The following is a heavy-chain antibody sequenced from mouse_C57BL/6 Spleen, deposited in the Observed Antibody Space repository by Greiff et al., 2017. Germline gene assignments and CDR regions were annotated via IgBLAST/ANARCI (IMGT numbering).Heavy chain of an antibody. CDR1: GFTFSDYG. D-gene: IGHD3-2*01. Sequence: EVKLMESGGGLVKPGGSLKLSCAASGFTFSDYGMHWVRQAPEKGLEWVAYISSGSSTIYYADTVKGRFTISRDNAKNTLYLQMSSLRSEDTALYYCARHVDSLGYYFDYWGQGTTLTVSS. V-gene: IGHV5-17*03. CDR3: ARHVDSLGYYFDY. J-gene: IGHJ2*01. CDR2: ISSGSSTI.